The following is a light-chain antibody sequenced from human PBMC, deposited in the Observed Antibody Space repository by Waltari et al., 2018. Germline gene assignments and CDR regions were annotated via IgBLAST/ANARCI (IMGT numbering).Light chain of an antibody. CDR3: QQSYSTPYT. J-gene: IGKJ2*01. CDR2: AAS. Sequence: DIQMTQSPSSLSASVGHRATITCRASQSISSYLNWDQQKPGKAPKLLIYAASSLQSGVPSRFSGSGSGTDFTLTISSLQPEDFATYYCQQSYSTPYTFGQGTKLEIK. CDR1: QSISSY. V-gene: IGKV1-39*01.